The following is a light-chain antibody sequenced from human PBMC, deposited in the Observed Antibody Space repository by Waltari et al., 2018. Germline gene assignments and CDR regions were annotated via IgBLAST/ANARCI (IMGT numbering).Light chain of an antibody. Sequence: EIVLTQSPGTLSLSPGERATLSCRASQSVSGSLAWYQQKGGPAPRLRIYGASSRATGIPDRFSGGWSGTDFSLAISSLEPEDFAVYYRQHYVRLPATFGQGTKVEIK. CDR3: QHYVRLPAT. J-gene: IGKJ1*01. CDR1: QSVSGS. CDR2: GAS. V-gene: IGKV3-20*01.